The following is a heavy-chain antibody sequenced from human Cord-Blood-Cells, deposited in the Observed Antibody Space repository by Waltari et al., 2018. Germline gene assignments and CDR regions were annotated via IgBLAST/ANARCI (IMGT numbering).Heavy chain of an antibody. CDR2: IYPGDSAT. CDR1: GYSFTSYW. Sequence: EVQLVQSGAEVKKPGESLKISCKGSGYSFTSYWIGWVRQMPGKGLEWMGIIYPGDSATRYSPSCQGQVTISSDKSISTAYLQWSSRKASDTAMYYCARRYYYYSSGYYFDYWGQGTLVTVSS. V-gene: IGHV5-51*01. D-gene: IGHD3-22*01. CDR3: ARRYYYYSSGYYFDY. J-gene: IGHJ4*02.